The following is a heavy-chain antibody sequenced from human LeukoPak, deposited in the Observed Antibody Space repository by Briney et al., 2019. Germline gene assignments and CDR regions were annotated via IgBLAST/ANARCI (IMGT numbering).Heavy chain of an antibody. D-gene: IGHD4-11*01. CDR1: GDKPSSDG. Sequence: EASVRVSCKTSGDKPSSDGTSWVRPALQPGVERLGWIRADNGDTRFVQKFQGRFTMTTDTSTSTAHMELRSLRSDDTAVYYCAGDWRTVIADFWGQGTLVTVSS. CDR2: IRADNGDT. V-gene: IGHV1-18*04. J-gene: IGHJ1*01. CDR3: AGDWRTVIADF.